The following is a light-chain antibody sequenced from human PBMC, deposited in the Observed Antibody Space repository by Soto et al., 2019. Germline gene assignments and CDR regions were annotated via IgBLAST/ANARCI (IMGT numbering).Light chain of an antibody. J-gene: IGLJ2*01. CDR1: SSDVGGYNY. V-gene: IGLV2-14*03. Sequence: QSALTQPASLSGSPGQTITISCTGTSSDVGGYNYVSWYQQHPGKAPRLMIYGVSNRPLGVSYRFSGSKSGNTASLTISWLQSEDEADYYCNSYASVNSPVLFGGGTKVTVL. CDR3: NSYASVNSPVL. CDR2: GVS.